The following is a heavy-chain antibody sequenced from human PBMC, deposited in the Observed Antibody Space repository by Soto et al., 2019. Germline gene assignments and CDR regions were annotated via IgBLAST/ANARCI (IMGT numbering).Heavy chain of an antibody. V-gene: IGHV3-23*01. CDR3: AKGALHYYDSSGLDY. D-gene: IGHD3-22*01. Sequence: PGGSLRLSCAASGFTFSSYAMSWVRQAPGKGLEWVSAISGSGGSTYYADSVKGRFTISRDNSKNTLYLKMNSLRAEDTAVYYCAKGALHYYDSSGLDYWGQGTLVTVSS. CDR1: GFTFSSYA. J-gene: IGHJ4*02. CDR2: ISGSGGST.